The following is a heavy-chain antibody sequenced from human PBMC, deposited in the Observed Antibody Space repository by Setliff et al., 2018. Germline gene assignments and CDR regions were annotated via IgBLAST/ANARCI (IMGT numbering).Heavy chain of an antibody. V-gene: IGHV3-15*01. Sequence: GGSLRLSCAASGFTFSSYAMSWVRQAPGKGLEWVGRIKSKTDGGTTDYAAPVKGRFTISRDDSKNTLYLQMNSLKTEDTAVYYCTTSISEDYDYGENEGVYYYYYYMDVWGKGTTVTVSS. CDR2: IKSKTDGGTT. D-gene: IGHD4-17*01. CDR1: GFTFSSYA. J-gene: IGHJ6*03. CDR3: TTSISEDYDYGENEGVYYYYYYMDV.